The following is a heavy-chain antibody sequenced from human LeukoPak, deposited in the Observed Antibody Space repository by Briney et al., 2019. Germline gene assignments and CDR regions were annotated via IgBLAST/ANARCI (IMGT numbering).Heavy chain of an antibody. V-gene: IGHV3-7*01. CDR3: ATDGGPFDD. Sequence: GGSLRLSCAASGFTFSSYWMSWVRQPPGKGLEWVANIKQDGSERYYVDSVKSRFTISRDNAKKSVYLQMNSLRGEDTAVYYCATDGGPFDDWGQGTLVTVSS. J-gene: IGHJ4*02. D-gene: IGHD3-3*01. CDR2: IKQDGSER. CDR1: GFTFSSYW.